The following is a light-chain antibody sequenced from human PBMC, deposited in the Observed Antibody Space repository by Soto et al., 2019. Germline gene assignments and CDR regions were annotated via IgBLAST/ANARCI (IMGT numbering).Light chain of an antibody. CDR3: QQYGSSPPYI. CDR1: QSVSNNY. V-gene: IGKV3-20*01. J-gene: IGKJ2*01. Sequence: EVVLTQSPGTLSLSPGERASLSCRASQSVSNNYLAWYQQKPGQSPKLLIFGSSDRATGIPDRFSGSGSGTAFTLTISRLEPEDFEVYYCQQYGSSPPYIFGQGTKLEIK. CDR2: GSS.